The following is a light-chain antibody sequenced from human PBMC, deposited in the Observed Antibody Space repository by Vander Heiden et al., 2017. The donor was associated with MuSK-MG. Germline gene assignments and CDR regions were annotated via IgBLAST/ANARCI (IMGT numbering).Light chain of an antibody. CDR3: QQYGSSLP. CDR1: QSVSSSY. J-gene: IGKJ4*01. CDR2: GAS. V-gene: IGKV3-20*01. Sequence: EIVLTQSPGTLSLSPGERATLSCRASQSVSSSYLAWYQQKPGQAPRLLIYGASSGSGTDFTLTISRLEPEDFAVYYCQQYGSSLPFGGGTKVEIK.